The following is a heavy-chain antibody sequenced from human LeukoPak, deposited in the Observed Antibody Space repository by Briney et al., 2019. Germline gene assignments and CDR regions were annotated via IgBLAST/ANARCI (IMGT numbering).Heavy chain of an antibody. D-gene: IGHD1-26*01. CDR2: IIPIFGAA. CDR1: GGTFSSYA. Sequence: SVKVSCKASGGTFSSYAISWVRQAPGQGLEWMGGIIPIFGAANYAQKFQGRVTITTDESTSTAYMELSSLRSEDTAVYYCASGDSGSYFRPYYFDYWGQGTLVTVSS. J-gene: IGHJ4*02. CDR3: ASGDSGSYFRPYYFDY. V-gene: IGHV1-69*05.